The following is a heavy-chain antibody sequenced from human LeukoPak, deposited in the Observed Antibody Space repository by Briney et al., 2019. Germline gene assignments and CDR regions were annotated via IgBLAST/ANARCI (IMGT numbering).Heavy chain of an antibody. D-gene: IGHD2-2*01. J-gene: IGHJ4*02. CDR2: INPNSGGT. CDR1: GYTFTSYA. CDR3: ARGHQQALYYFDY. Sequence: ASVKVSCKASGYTFTSYAMHWVRQAPGQGLEWMGWINPNSGGTNYAQKFQGRVTMTRDTSISTAYMELSRLRSDDTAVYYCARGHQQALYYFDYWGQGTLVTVSS. V-gene: IGHV1-2*02.